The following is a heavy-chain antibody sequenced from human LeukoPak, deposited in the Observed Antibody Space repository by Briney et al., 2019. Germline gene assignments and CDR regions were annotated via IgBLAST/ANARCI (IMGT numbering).Heavy chain of an antibody. CDR2: IYHSGST. CDR1: GGSISSYY. D-gene: IGHD6-19*01. V-gene: IGHV4-59*01. CDR3: ARGSSGWYSHLGY. Sequence: SETLSLTCTVSGGSISSYYWSWIRQPPGKGLEWIGSIYHSGSTYYNPSLKSRVTISVDTSKNQFSLKLSSVTAADTAVYYCARGSSGWYSHLGYWGQGTLVTVSS. J-gene: IGHJ4*02.